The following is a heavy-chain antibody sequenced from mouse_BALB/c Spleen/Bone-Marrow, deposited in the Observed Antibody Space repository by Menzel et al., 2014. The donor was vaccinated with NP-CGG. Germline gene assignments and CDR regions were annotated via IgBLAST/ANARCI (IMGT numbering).Heavy chain of an antibody. CDR1: GFDFSRYW. CDR3: VFLVSYGYFYV. V-gene: IGHV4-1*02. J-gene: IGHJ1*01. Sequence: DVMLVASGGCLVQPGGSLKLSCAASGFDFSRYWMRWVRQAPGKGLGWIGEINPDSSTINYTPSLKDKFIISRDNAKNTLYLQRVKWRSKATPFYTGVFLVSYGYFYVGAQGPRSPSPQ. CDR2: INPDSSTI.